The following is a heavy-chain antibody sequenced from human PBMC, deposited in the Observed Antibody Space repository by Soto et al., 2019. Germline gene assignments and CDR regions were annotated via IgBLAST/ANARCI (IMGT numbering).Heavy chain of an antibody. Sequence: QVQLVESGGGVVQPGRSLRLSCAASGFTFSSFGMHWVRQAPGKGLEWVAVASYDGSYKYYADPVKGRFTISRDNSKNTLYLQMNSLRAEDTAVYYCAKERSVVATTPDFDYWGQGTLVTVSS. V-gene: IGHV3-30*18. CDR3: AKERSVVATTPDFDY. CDR2: ASYDGSYK. D-gene: IGHD5-12*01. CDR1: GFTFSSFG. J-gene: IGHJ4*02.